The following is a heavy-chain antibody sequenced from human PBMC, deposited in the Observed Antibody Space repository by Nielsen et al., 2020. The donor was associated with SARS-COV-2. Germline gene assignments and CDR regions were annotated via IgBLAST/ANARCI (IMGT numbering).Heavy chain of an antibody. J-gene: IGHJ4*02. Sequence: GESLKISCAASGFTFSSYSMNWVRQAPGEGLEWVSSISSSSSYIYYADSVKGRFTISRDNAKNSLYLQMNSLRAEDTAVYYCASVAYDILTGYYLYWGQGTLITVSS. V-gene: IGHV3-21*01. CDR2: ISSSSSYI. CDR1: GFTFSSYS. D-gene: IGHD3-9*01. CDR3: ASVAYDILTGYYLY.